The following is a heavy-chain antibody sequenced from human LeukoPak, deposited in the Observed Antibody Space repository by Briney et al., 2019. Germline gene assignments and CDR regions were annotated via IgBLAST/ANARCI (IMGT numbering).Heavy chain of an antibody. CDR2: IYSGGSA. CDR1: GFTVSSNY. D-gene: IGHD4-17*01. Sequence: GGSLRLSCAASGFTVSSNYMSWVPKAPGKGLEWVSVIYSGGSAYYADSVKGRFTISRDNPKNTLYLQMNSLRAEDTAVYYCARDSVDYGVYWGQGTLVTVSS. V-gene: IGHV3-53*01. CDR3: ARDSVDYGVY. J-gene: IGHJ4*02.